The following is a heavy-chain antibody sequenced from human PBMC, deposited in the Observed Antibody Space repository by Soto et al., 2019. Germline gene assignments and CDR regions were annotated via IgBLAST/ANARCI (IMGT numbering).Heavy chain of an antibody. V-gene: IGHV3-9*01. D-gene: IGHD6-6*01. CDR1: GFTFDDYA. J-gene: IGHJ6*02. CDR2: ISWNSGSI. Sequence: PGGSLRLSCAASGFTFDDYAMHWVRQAPGKGLEWVSGISWNSGSIGYADSVKGRFTISRDNAKNSLYLQMNSLRAEDTALYYCAKDMQLVFYGMDVWGQGTTVTVSS. CDR3: AKDMQLVFYGMDV.